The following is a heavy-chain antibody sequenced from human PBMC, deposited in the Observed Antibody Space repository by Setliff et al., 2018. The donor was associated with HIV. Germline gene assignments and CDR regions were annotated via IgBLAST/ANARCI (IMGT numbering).Heavy chain of an antibody. D-gene: IGHD6-13*01. V-gene: IGHV3-13*01. CDR3: ARSRAAGFDY. CDR2: IGTGGDT. CDR1: GFTFSSYA. J-gene: IGHJ4*02. Sequence: GGSLRLSCAASGFTFSSYAMTWVRQAPGKGLEWVSAIGTGGDTYYADSVKGRFTISRENAKNSLYLQMNNVRAGDTAVYYCARSRAAGFDYWGQGTLVTVSS.